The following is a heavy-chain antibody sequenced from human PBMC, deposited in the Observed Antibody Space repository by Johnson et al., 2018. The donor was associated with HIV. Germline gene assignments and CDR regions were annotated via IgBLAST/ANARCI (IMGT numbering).Heavy chain of an antibody. J-gene: IGHJ3*02. V-gene: IGHV3-30*04. D-gene: IGHD2-21*02. CDR1: GFTFSSYA. CDR2: ISYDGSNK. Sequence: VQLVESGGGVVQPGRSLRLSCAASGFTFSSYAMHWVRQAPGKGLEWVAVISYDGSNKYYADSVKGRFTISRDNSKNTLYLQMNSLRAEDTAVYYCVTSTASDAFDIWGQGTMVTVSS. CDR3: VTSTASDAFDI.